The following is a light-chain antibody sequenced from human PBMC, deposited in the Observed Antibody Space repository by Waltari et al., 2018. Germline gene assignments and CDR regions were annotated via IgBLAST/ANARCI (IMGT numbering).Light chain of an antibody. CDR3: CSYAGSYTYV. J-gene: IGLJ1*01. CDR1: SSDVGGYHD. CDR2: DVS. Sequence: QSALTQPRSVSGSPGQSVTIPRTGTSSDVGGYHDVSWYQQHPGKAPKLMIYDVSKRPSGVPDRFSGSKSGNTASLTISGLQAEDEADYYCCSYAGSYTYVFGTGTKVTVL. V-gene: IGLV2-11*01.